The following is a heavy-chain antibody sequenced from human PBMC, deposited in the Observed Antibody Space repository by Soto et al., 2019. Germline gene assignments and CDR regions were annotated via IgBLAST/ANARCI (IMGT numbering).Heavy chain of an antibody. Sequence: SETLSLTCAVYGGSFSGYYWSWIRQPPGKGLEWIGEINHSGSTNYNPSLKSRVTISVDTSKNQFSLKLSSVTAADTAVYYCARGVYYFDYWGQGTLVTVSS. CDR1: GGSFSGYY. CDR3: ARGVYYFDY. CDR2: INHSGST. J-gene: IGHJ4*02. V-gene: IGHV4-34*01.